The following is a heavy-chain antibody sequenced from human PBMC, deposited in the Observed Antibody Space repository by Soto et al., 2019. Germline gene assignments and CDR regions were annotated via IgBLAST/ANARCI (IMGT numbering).Heavy chain of an antibody. CDR3: ATPAWLLLRFNSAGLAPFDI. CDR1: GYSLTKLS. Sequence: ASVKVYCKVSGYSLTKLSMRWVRQAPGKGLEWMGGFDVEDGETIYAQKFQGRVTMTEDTSTDTAYMELSSLRSEDTAVYYCATPAWLLLRFNSAGLAPFDIWGQGTMVTVSS. J-gene: IGHJ3*02. D-gene: IGHD3-22*01. CDR2: FDVEDGET. V-gene: IGHV1-24*01.